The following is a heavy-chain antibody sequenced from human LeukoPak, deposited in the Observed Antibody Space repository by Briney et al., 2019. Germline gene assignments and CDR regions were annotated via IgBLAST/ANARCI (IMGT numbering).Heavy chain of an antibody. CDR3: AKGAGVWWFGDLGDY. CDR1: GFTFSSYS. V-gene: IGHV3-48*04. J-gene: IGHJ4*02. D-gene: IGHD3-10*01. Sequence: GGSLRLSCAASGFTFSSYSMNWVRQAPGKGLEWVSYISSSSSTIYYADSVKGRFTISRDNAKNSLYLQMNSLRAEDTAVYYCAKGAGVWWFGDLGDYWGQGTLVTVSS. CDR2: ISSSSSTI.